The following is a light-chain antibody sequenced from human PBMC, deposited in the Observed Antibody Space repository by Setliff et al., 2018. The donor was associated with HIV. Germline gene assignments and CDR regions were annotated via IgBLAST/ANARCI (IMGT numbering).Light chain of an antibody. CDR2: DVT. V-gene: IGLV2-14*03. J-gene: IGLJ2*01. CDR1: SNDVGAYKY. CDR3: SSYTSSSTPV. Sequence: QSVLTQPASVSGSPGQSITVSCTGTSNDVGAYKYVSWYQQHPGKVPKLLIYDVTNRVSGVSNRFSGSKSGNTASLTISGLQAEDEADYYCSSYTSSSTPVFGGGTKVTVL.